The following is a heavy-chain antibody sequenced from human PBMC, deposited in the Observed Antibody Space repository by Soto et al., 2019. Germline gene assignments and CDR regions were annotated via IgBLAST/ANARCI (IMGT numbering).Heavy chain of an antibody. D-gene: IGHD2-2*01. Sequence: QVQLQESGPGLVKPSETLSLTCSVSGDSINNYYWSWIRQPPGKGLEWIGFVHYTGSANYNPSLKSRVTISVGTSKKQFSLRLRSVTAADSGVYYCAREGASRFRGFDYWGQGTLVTVSS. J-gene: IGHJ4*02. CDR1: GDSINNYY. V-gene: IGHV4-59*01. CDR3: AREGASRFRGFDY. CDR2: VHYTGSA.